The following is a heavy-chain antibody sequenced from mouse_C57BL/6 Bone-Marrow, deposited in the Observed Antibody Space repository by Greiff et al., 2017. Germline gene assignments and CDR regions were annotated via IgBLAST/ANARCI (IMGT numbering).Heavy chain of an antibody. CDR2: IYPRSGNT. V-gene: IGHV1-81*01. Sequence: QVQLQQSGAELARPGASVKLSCKASGYTFTSYGISWVKQRTGQGLEWIGEIYPRSGNTYYNEKFKGKADKSSSTAYMELRSLTSEDSAVYFCARERAYGNFDYWGQGTTLTVSS. CDR1: GYTFTSYG. CDR3: ARERAYGNFDY. J-gene: IGHJ2*01. D-gene: IGHD2-1*01.